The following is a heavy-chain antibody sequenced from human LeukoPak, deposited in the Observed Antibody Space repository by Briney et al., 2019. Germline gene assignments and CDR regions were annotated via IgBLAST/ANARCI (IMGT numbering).Heavy chain of an antibody. J-gene: IGHJ3*02. V-gene: IGHV4-34*01. D-gene: IGHD2-2*01. CDR1: GGSFSGYY. CDR3: ARSYCSSTSCYAPYAFDI. Sequence: PSETLSLTCAVYGGSFSGYYWSWIRQPPGKGLEWIGEINHSGSTNYDPSLKSRVTISVDTSKNQFSLKLSSVTAADTAVYYCARSYCSSTSCYAPYAFDIWGQGTMVTVSS. CDR2: INHSGST.